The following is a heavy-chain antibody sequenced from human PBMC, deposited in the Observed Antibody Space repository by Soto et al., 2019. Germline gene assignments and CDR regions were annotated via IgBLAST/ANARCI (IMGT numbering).Heavy chain of an antibody. V-gene: IGHV5-51*01. D-gene: IGHD3-10*02. CDR2: IYPGDSDT. CDR3: AVPSASGHDYVYHH. Sequence: PGESLKISCKGSGYTFTTQWIDWVRLMPGKGLEWMGIIYPGDSDTRYSPSFQGQVTISADKSINTAYLQWGSLRASDTAMYYCAVPSASGHDYVYHHWGQGTLVTVSS. J-gene: IGHJ5*02. CDR1: GYTFTTQW.